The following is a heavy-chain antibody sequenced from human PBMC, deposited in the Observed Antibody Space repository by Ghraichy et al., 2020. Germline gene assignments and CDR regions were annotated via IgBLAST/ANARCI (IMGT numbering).Heavy chain of an antibody. Sequence: GGSLRLSCAASGFTVISNYMSWVRQAPGKGLEWVSVIYSGGSTYYADSVKGRFTISRDNSKNTLYLQMNSLRAEDTAVYYCARGGAPRSDYDDYWGQGTLVTVSS. V-gene: IGHV3-66*01. D-gene: IGHD1-26*01. CDR3: ARGGAPRSDYDDY. CDR1: GFTVISNY. CDR2: IYSGGST. J-gene: IGHJ4*02.